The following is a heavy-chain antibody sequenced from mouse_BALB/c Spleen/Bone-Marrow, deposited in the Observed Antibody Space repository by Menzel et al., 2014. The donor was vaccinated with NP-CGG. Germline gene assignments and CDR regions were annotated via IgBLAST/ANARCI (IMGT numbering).Heavy chain of an antibody. D-gene: IGHD2-10*02. CDR2: ICGGGST. V-gene: IGHV2-6-5*01. CDR1: GFSLTDYG. CDR3: DKHGGYGNYVGIAY. J-gene: IGHJ3*01. Sequence: VQLQQSGPGLVAPSPSLSITCTVSGFSLTDYGVSWIRQPPGKGLEWLGVICGGGSTYYNSAHKSRLSISKDNSKSQVFLKMNSLQTDDTAMYYCDKHGGYGNYVGIAYWGQGTLVTVSA.